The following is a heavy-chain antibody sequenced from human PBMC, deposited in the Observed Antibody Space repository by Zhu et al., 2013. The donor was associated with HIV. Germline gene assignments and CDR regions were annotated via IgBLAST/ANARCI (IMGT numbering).Heavy chain of an antibody. Sequence: QVQLVQSGAEVKKPGSSVKVSCKASGGTFSSYAISWVRQAPGQGLEWMGGIIPIFGTANYAQKFQGRVTITADKSTSTAYMELSSLRSEDTAVYYCVIVGATGLPPDGGRPSGDGTVVTVSS. V-gene: IGHV1-69*06. CDR1: GGTFSSYA. CDR3: VIVGATGLPPDGGRP. CDR2: IIPIFGTA. J-gene: IGHJ5*02. D-gene: IGHD1-26*01.